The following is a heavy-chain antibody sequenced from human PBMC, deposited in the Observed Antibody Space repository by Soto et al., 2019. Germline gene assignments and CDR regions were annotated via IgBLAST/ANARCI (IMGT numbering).Heavy chain of an antibody. V-gene: IGHV3-74*03. J-gene: IGHJ4*02. CDR1: GFSLSPYW. D-gene: IGHD3-10*01. CDR3: TRGPRPISTGTGAY. Sequence: SLRLSCAASGFSLSPYWMHWVRQAPGRGLEWVSRLSSDGFGAAYADSVKGRFFISRDNVNDTLYLQMNNLRAEDSGLYYCTRGPRPISTGTGAYWGQGTQVTVSS. CDR2: LSSDGFGA.